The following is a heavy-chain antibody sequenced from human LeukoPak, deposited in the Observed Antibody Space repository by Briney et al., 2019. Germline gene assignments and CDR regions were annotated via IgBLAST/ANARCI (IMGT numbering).Heavy chain of an antibody. Sequence: PGGSLRLSCAASGFTFSSYSMNWVRQAPGKGLEWVSSISSSSSYIYYADSVKGRFTISRDNAKNSLYLQMNSLRAEDTAVYYCANYDSSGYYYPNDAFDIWGQGTMVTVSS. D-gene: IGHD3-22*01. CDR1: GFTFSSYS. CDR3: ANYDSSGYYYPNDAFDI. J-gene: IGHJ3*02. V-gene: IGHV3-21*01. CDR2: ISSSSSYI.